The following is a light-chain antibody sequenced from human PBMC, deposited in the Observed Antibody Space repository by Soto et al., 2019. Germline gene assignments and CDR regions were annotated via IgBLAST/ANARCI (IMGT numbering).Light chain of an antibody. J-gene: IGLJ2*01. V-gene: IGLV2-14*03. Sequence: QSALTQPASVSGSLGQAITVSCTGTSSDVGAYNSVSWYQQHPGKAPKLMIFDVNIRPSGLSNRFSGSKSGNTASLTISGLHAEDEAHYYCNSYTNTDTVVFGGGTQLTVL. CDR3: NSYTNTDTVV. CDR1: SSDVGAYNS. CDR2: DVN.